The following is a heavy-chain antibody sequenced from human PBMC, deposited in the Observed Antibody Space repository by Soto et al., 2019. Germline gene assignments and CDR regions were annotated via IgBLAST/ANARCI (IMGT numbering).Heavy chain of an antibody. CDR1: GGSFSGYY. V-gene: IGHV4-34*01. CDR3: ARAGVYYYGSGRLRFPGWFDP. D-gene: IGHD3-10*01. Sequence: SETLSLTCAVYGGSFSGYYWSWIRQPPGKGLEWIGEINHSGSTNYNPSLKSRVTMSVDTSKNQFSLKLSSVTAADTAVYYCARAGVYYYGSGRLRFPGWFDPWGQGTLVTVSS. J-gene: IGHJ5*02. CDR2: INHSGST.